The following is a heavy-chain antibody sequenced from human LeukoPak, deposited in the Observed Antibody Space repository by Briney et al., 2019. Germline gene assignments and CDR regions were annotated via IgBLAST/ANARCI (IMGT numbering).Heavy chain of an antibody. CDR3: AKDSGYFDWLLYR. CDR1: GFTFSSYA. J-gene: IGHJ5*02. D-gene: IGHD3-9*01. Sequence: GGSLRLSCAASGFTFSSYAMSWVRQAPGKGLEWAPAISGSGGSTYYADSVKGRFTISRDNSKNTLYLQMNSLRAEDTAVYYCAKDSGYFDWLLYRWGQGTLVTVSS. V-gene: IGHV3-23*01. CDR2: ISGSGGST.